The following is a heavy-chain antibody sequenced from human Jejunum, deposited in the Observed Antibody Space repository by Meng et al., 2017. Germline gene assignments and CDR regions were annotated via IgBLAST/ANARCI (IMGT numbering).Heavy chain of an antibody. J-gene: IGHJ4*02. V-gene: IGHV3-7*01. D-gene: IGHD3-10*01. CDR3: TNPSRDRGIDF. CDR2: IKEDGSQK. Sequence: GGSLRPSCAASGFTFSRYWMTWVRQTPDKGLEWVAHIKEDGSQKLYVDSVKGRFTVSRDNTKNSLFLQMNSLRVEDTAVYYCTNPSRDRGIDFWGQGALVTVSS. CDR1: GFTFSRYW.